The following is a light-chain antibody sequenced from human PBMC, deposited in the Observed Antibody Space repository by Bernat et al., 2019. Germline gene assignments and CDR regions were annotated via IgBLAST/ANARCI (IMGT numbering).Light chain of an antibody. Sequence: QSVLTQPPSVSAAPGQKVTISCSGSSSNMGNNYVSWFQQLPGTAPKLLIYENNKRSSGIPDRFSGSKSGTSATLGITGLQTGYEADYYCGTWDSSLSAYVFGTGTKVTVL. J-gene: IGLJ1*01. V-gene: IGLV1-51*02. CDR1: SSNMGNNY. CDR2: ENN. CDR3: GTWDSSLSAYV.